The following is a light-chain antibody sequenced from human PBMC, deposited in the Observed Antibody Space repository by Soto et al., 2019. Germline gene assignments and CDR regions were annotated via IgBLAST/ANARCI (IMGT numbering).Light chain of an antibody. CDR1: SSDVGGYNY. Sequence: QSALTQPASVSGSPGQTITISCTETSSDVGGYNYVSWYQQHPGKAPKLMIYEVSNRPSGVSNRFSGSKSGNTASLTISGLQAEDEADYYCSSYTSSSTRFYVFGTGTKVTVL. CDR3: SSYTSSSTRFYV. J-gene: IGLJ1*01. V-gene: IGLV2-14*01. CDR2: EVS.